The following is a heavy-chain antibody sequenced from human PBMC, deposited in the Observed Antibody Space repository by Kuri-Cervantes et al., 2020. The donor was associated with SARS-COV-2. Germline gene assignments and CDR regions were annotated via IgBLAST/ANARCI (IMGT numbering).Heavy chain of an antibody. D-gene: IGHD3-9*01. CDR2: LDSDGSSV. V-gene: IGHV3-74*03. Sequence: GESLKISCAASGFAFNHHWMRWVRQVPGKGLVWVSRLDSDGSSVTYADSVKGRFTSSRDNAKNTLYLQMNSLRVEDTAVYYCVRGYDILTGNYNGYYYYYGMDVWGQGTTVTVSS. CDR1: GFAFNHHW. J-gene: IGHJ6*02. CDR3: VRGYDILTGNYNGYYYYYGMDV.